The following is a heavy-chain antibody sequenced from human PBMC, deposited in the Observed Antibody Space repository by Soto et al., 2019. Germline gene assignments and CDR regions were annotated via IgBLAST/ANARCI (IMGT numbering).Heavy chain of an antibody. CDR3: ARFSGSYTRGLDY. J-gene: IGHJ4*02. CDR2: SRNKANSYST. V-gene: IGHV3-72*01. D-gene: IGHD1-26*01. Sequence: PGGSLRLSCAASGFTFSDHYMDWVRQAPVKGLEWVGRSRNKANSYSTEYAASVKGRFTISRDESKNSLYLQMNSLKTEDTAVYYCARFSGSYTRGLDYWGQGTLVTVSS. CDR1: GFTFSDHY.